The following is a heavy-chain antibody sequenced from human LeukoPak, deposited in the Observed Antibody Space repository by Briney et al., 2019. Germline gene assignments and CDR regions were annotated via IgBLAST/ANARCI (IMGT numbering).Heavy chain of an antibody. CDR1: GGPFSGYY. CDR3: ARAQYVDISGFYPGY. J-gene: IGHJ4*02. Sequence: PSETLSLTCAVYGGPFSGYYWNWIRQPPGKGLEWIGEINHSGSTNYNPSLRSRVTISVDTSKSQFSLKLSSVTAADTAVYYCARAQYVDISGFYPGYWGQGTLVTVSS. D-gene: IGHD3-22*01. CDR2: INHSGST. V-gene: IGHV4-34*01.